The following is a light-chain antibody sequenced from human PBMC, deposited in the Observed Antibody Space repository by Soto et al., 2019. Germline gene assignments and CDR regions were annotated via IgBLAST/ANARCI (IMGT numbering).Light chain of an antibody. CDR1: QYISTN. Sequence: EIVMTQSPATLSVSPGEGATLSCRASQYISTNLAWYQQRPGQALRLVIYDASTRATGIPARFSGSGSGTEFTLTISSLQSEDFAVYYCQQRSNWPLTFGGGTRVEIK. CDR2: DAS. V-gene: IGKV3-15*01. J-gene: IGKJ4*01. CDR3: QQRSNWPLT.